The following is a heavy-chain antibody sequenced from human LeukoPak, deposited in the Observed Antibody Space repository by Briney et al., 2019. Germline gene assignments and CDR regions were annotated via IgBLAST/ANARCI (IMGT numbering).Heavy chain of an antibody. CDR3: ASDPNIVSAVTLRAFDI. V-gene: IGHV4-39*07. D-gene: IGHD5/OR15-5a*01. J-gene: IGHJ3*02. Sequence: PSETLSLTCTVSGGSISSISYYWGWIRQPPGKGLEWIGSTYYSGSTYYNPSLKSRVTISVDTFKNQFSLQLSSVTAADADMYYCASDPNIVSAVTLRAFDIWGQGTMVSVSS. CDR2: TYYSGST. CDR1: GGSISSISYY.